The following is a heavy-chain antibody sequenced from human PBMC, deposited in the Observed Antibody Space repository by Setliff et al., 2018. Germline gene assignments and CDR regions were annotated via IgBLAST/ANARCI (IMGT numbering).Heavy chain of an antibody. D-gene: IGHD1-26*01. CDR2: ISAYNGNT. Sequence: GASVKVSCKASGYTFISYGISWVRQAPGQGLEWMGWISAYNGNTNYAQKFQGRVTMTTDTSTSTAYMELSSLRSEDTAVYYCARGRTVGATNRHRLYYFDYWGQGTLVTVSS. CDR1: GYTFISYG. CDR3: ARGRTVGATNRHRLYYFDY. J-gene: IGHJ4*02. V-gene: IGHV1-18*01.